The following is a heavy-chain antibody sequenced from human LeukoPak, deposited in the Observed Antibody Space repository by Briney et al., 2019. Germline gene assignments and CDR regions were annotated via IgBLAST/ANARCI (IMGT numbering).Heavy chain of an antibody. Sequence: GESLKISCKGSGYSFTSYWIGWVRQMPGKGLEWMGIIYPGDSDTRYSPSFQGQVTISADKSISTAYLQWSSLKASDTAMYYCARHVSTMVRGVIKDWFDPWGQGTLVTVSS. D-gene: IGHD3-10*01. CDR1: GYSFTSYW. CDR3: ARHVSTMVRGVIKDWFDP. CDR2: IYPGDSDT. V-gene: IGHV5-51*01. J-gene: IGHJ5*02.